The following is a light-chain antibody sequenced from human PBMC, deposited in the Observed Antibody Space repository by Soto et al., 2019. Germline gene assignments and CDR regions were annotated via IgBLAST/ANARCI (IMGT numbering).Light chain of an antibody. CDR3: LQHYTYPIT. CDR2: AAS. Sequence: DIHMTQTPSSISGFVGCRITITFRASQGISYYVAWFHHKPGTVPKRLIFAASSLERGVPARFSGSYSGTRFTLTITSLQPEDFGTYFCLQHYTYPITFGGGTKVDIK. J-gene: IGKJ4*01. V-gene: IGKV1-17*03. CDR1: QGISYY.